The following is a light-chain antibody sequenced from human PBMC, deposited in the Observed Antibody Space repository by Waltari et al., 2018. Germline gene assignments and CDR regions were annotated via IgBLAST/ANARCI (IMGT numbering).Light chain of an antibody. CDR1: HSVDHY. V-gene: IGKV1-39*01. Sequence: DLQLTQPPSPLSASVGDTVTITCRASHSVDHYLNWYQQRPGKAPKLLIYGAANLQSGVPSRFSGSGSGTDFTLIIRSLQSEDSATYFCQQSHTTPWTFGLGTRVEVK. J-gene: IGKJ1*01. CDR3: QQSHTTPWT. CDR2: GAA.